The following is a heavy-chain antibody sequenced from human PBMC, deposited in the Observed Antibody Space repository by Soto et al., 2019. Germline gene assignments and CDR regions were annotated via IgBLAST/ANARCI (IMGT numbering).Heavy chain of an antibody. CDR3: ARVNYDSSGYYRTGAFDI. Sequence: HPGGSLRLSCAASGFTFSSYGMHWVRQAPGKGLEWVAVIWYDGSNKYYADSVKGRFTISRDNSKNTLYLQMNSLRAEDTAVYYCARVNYDSSGYYRTGAFDIWGQGTMVTVS. CDR2: IWYDGSNK. J-gene: IGHJ3*02. D-gene: IGHD3-22*01. CDR1: GFTFSSYG. V-gene: IGHV3-33*01.